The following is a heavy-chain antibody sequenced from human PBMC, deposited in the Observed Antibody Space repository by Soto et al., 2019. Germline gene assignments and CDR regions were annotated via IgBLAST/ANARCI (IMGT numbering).Heavy chain of an antibody. Sequence: ASVKVSCKASGYTFTSYAMHRVRQAPGQRLEWMGWINAGNGNTKYSQKFQGRVTITRDTSASTAYMELSSLRSEDTAVYYCARGSGYYYWDDYWGQGTLVTVSS. J-gene: IGHJ4*02. CDR2: INAGNGNT. CDR1: GYTFTSYA. D-gene: IGHD3-22*01. V-gene: IGHV1-3*01. CDR3: ARGSGYYYWDDY.